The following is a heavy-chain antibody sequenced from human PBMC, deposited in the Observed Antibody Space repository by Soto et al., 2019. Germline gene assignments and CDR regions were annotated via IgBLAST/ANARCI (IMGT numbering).Heavy chain of an antibody. V-gene: IGHV3-15*05. CDR2: IKSKTDGATT. D-gene: IGHD1-26*01. CDR3: TAIIPKGKSELAP. CDR1: GFTFTNAW. Sequence: GGSLRLSCAGSGFTFTNAWTLGVRQAPWKGLEWIARIKSKTDGATTDYAGHVKGRFTISRDDSKKTLFVQMNGLKTEDTPVYYCTAIIPKGKSELAPWGQGT. J-gene: IGHJ5*02.